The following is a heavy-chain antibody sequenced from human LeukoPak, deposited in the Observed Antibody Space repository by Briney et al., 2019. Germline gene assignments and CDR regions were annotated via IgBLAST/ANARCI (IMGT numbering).Heavy chain of an antibody. Sequence: ASVKVSCKASGYTFTSYDINWVRQATGRGLEWMGWMNPNSGNTGYAQKFQGRVTMTRNTSISTAYMELSSLRSEDTAVYYCAREIGEYSSSWYENDYWGQGTLVTVSS. D-gene: IGHD6-13*01. CDR2: MNPNSGNT. V-gene: IGHV1-8*01. CDR1: GYTFTSYD. CDR3: AREIGEYSSSWYENDY. J-gene: IGHJ4*02.